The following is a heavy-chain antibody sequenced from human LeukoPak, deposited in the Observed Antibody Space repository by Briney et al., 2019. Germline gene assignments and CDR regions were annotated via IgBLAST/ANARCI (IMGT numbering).Heavy chain of an antibody. V-gene: IGHV3-64D*06. CDR2: ISSNGGST. CDR1: GFTFITYA. CDR3: AKEISAAGTEYFDY. J-gene: IGHJ4*02. Sequence: GGSLRLSCSASGFTFITYAMHWVRQAPGKGLEYVSVISSNGGSTYYADSVKGRFTISRDNSKKTLYLQMSSLRDEDTAVYYCAKEISAAGTEYFDYWGQGNLVTVSS. D-gene: IGHD6-13*01.